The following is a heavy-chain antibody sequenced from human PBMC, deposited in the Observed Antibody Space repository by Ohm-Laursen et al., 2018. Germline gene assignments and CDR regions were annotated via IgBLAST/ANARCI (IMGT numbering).Heavy chain of an antibody. Sequence: SLRLSCSASGFTFSDFAMSWVRQAPGKGLEWVSGISGSGTNTFYADSVKGRFTISRDNSKNTLYLQMNSLRAEDTAVYYCAKLLSGGLFPPGAFDMWGQGTMVTVSS. J-gene: IGHJ3*02. CDR2: ISGSGTNT. V-gene: IGHV3-23*01. CDR3: AKLLSGGLFPPGAFDM. D-gene: IGHD6-19*01. CDR1: GFTFSDFA.